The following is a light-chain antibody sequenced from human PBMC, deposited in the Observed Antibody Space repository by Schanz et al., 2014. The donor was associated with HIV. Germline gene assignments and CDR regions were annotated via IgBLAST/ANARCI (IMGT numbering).Light chain of an antibody. Sequence: EIVLTQSPGTLSLSPGERATLSCRASQSVNTNYLAWHQQKPRQAPRLLISGASSRATGIPDRFSGSGSGTDFTLTISRLEPEDFAVYYCQQYGSSPLFTFGPGTKVDVK. J-gene: IGKJ3*01. CDR2: GAS. V-gene: IGKV3-20*01. CDR1: QSVNTNY. CDR3: QQYGSSPLFT.